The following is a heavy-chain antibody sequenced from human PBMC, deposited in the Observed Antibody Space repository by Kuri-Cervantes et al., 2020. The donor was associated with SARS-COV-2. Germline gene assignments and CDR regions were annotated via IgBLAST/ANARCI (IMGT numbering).Heavy chain of an antibody. CDR3: ARGDFSLAFDI. V-gene: IGHV1-2*02. CDR1: GYTFTGYY. J-gene: IGHJ3*02. CDR2: INPNSGGT. D-gene: IGHD3-3*01. Sequence: ASVKVSCKASGYTFTGYYMHWVRQAPGQGLEWMGWINPNSGGTNYAQKFQGSVTLTSDTSIDTAYLDVSNLRSDDTAVYYCARGDFSLAFDIWAKGHWSPSPQ.